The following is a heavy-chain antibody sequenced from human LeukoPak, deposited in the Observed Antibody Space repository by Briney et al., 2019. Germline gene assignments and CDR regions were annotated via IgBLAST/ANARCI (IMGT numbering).Heavy chain of an antibody. Sequence: SKTLSLTCAVYGGSFSGYYWSWIRQPPGKGLEWIGEINHSGSTNYNPSLKRRVTISVDTSKNQFSLKLSSVTAADTAVYYCARDSVTAMADGIDYWGQGTLVTVSS. CDR3: ARDSVTAMADGIDY. J-gene: IGHJ4*02. D-gene: IGHD5-18*01. CDR1: GGSFSGYY. CDR2: INHSGST. V-gene: IGHV4-34*01.